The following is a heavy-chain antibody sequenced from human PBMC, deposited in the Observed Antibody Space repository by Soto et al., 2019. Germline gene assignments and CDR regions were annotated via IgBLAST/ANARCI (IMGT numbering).Heavy chain of an antibody. Sequence: DLVESGGGLVKPGGSLTLSCATSGFTFSNYRMNWVRQAPGKGLEWVASISGSGKDTFYRDSVKGRFTISRDNANTSLYLQMNSLRAEDTAVYYCAREDGIVGATSAFDYWGQGTLVTVSS. CDR1: GFTFSNYR. V-gene: IGHV3-21*01. CDR3: AREDGIVGATSAFDY. J-gene: IGHJ4*02. CDR2: ISGSGKDT. D-gene: IGHD1-26*01.